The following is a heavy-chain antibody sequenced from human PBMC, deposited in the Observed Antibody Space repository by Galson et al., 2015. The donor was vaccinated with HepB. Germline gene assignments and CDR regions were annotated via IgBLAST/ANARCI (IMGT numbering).Heavy chain of an antibody. CDR2: LSGSGAIT. V-gene: IGHV3-23*01. J-gene: IGHJ5*02. D-gene: IGHD1-26*01. CDR1: GFSFRNHV. CDR3: AKESVSGTYVPTYADS. Sequence: SLRLSCAASGFSFRNHVMTWVRQAPGKGLEWVASLSGSGAITYYADSVKGRFTIPRDNFNNRIFLQMKRLRVEDTALYYCAKESVSGTYVPTYADSWGQGTLVTVSS.